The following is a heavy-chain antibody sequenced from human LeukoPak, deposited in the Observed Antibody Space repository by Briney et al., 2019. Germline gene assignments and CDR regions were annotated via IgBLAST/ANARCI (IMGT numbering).Heavy chain of an antibody. V-gene: IGHV1-2*02. CDR1: GNTFTGYY. Sequence: ASVKVSCKASGNTFTGYYMHWVRQAPGQGLEWMGWINPNSGGTNYAQKFQGRVTMTRDTSISTAYMELSRLRSDDTAVYYCARTRKEWLVLRAFDYWGQGTLVTVSS. CDR2: INPNSGGT. D-gene: IGHD6-19*01. J-gene: IGHJ4*02. CDR3: ARTRKEWLVLRAFDY.